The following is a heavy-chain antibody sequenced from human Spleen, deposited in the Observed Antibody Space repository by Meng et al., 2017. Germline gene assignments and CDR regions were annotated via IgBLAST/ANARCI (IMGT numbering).Heavy chain of an antibody. CDR3: ARSPRVGVLGY. J-gene: IGHJ4*02. V-gene: IGHV4-34*01. CDR1: GGSFSGYH. CDR2: INHSGST. Sequence: QVQLQQWGAGLLKPSETLSLTCAVYGGSFSGYHWSWIRQPPGKGLEWIGEINHSGSTNYNPSLKSRVTISVDTSKNQFSLKLSSVTAADTAVYYCARSPRVGVLGYWGQGTLVTVSS. D-gene: IGHD3-10*01.